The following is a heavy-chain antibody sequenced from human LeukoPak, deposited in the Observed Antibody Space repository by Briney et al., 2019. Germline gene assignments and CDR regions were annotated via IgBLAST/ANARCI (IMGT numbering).Heavy chain of an antibody. V-gene: IGHV4-4*07. CDR1: GGSISRNY. CDR3: ARDPGYYGSGRGDAFDI. Sequence: SETLSLTCTVSGGSISRNYWNWIRQPPGKGLEWIGRIYPSGSTNYNPSLKSRVTMSADTSKNQFSLKLSSVIAADTAVYYCARDPGYYGSGRGDAFDIWGQGTMVTVSS. D-gene: IGHD3-10*01. CDR2: IYPSGST. J-gene: IGHJ3*02.